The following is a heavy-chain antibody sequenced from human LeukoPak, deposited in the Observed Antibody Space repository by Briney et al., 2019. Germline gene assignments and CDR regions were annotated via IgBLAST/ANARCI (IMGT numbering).Heavy chain of an antibody. J-gene: IGHJ3*02. CDR3: ASSPTLKIDDAFDI. CDR1: GYTFTSYG. Sequence: GASVKVSCKASGYTFTSYGISWVRQAPGQGLEWMGWISAYNGNTNYAQKLQGRVTMTTDTSTSTAYMELRSLRSDDTAVYYCASSPTLKIDDAFDIWGQGTMVTVSS. CDR2: ISAYNGNT. V-gene: IGHV1-18*01.